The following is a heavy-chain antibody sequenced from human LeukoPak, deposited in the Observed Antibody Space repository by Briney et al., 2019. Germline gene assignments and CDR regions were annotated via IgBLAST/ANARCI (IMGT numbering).Heavy chain of an antibody. CDR3: AKSKFSCIGNNCYSPDY. CDR2: ISYDGSNE. V-gene: IGHV3-30*18. Sequence: GRSLRLSCAASGPPFSSYAMHWARQAPGKGLEWVALISYDGSNEHYADSVKGRFTISRDNSKNTLYLQVNSLRAEDTAVYYCAKSKFSCIGNNCYSPDYWGQGTLVTVSS. J-gene: IGHJ4*02. D-gene: IGHD2-15*01. CDR1: GPPFSSYA.